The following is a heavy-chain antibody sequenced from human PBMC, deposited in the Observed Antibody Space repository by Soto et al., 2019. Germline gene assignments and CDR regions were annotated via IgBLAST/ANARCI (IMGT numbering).Heavy chain of an antibody. Sequence: QVQLQESGPALVRPSDSLSLMCSVSGVPITTFYWSWIRQAPGKGLEYIGYIYYGGSTHYTPALKSRVTISVDTAKNEFSLNLRSVTAADTAAYYCARGQLLHYQYGLDVWGQGTTVIV. CDR2: IYYGGST. V-gene: IGHV4-59*07. D-gene: IGHD3-10*01. CDR1: GVPITTFY. CDR3: ARGQLLHYQYGLDV. J-gene: IGHJ6*02.